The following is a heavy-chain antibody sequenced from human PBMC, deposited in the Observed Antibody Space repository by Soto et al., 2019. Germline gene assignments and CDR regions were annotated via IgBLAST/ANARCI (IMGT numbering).Heavy chain of an antibody. Sequence: QVQLVQSGAEVEKPGASVKVSCKASGYTFTSYGISWVRQAPGQGLEWMGWISGYNGNTNYAQNLQGRVTLTTDTPKRTAYMELRSLRSDHTAVYYCARGYFSAFDIWGQGTMVTLSS. J-gene: IGHJ3*02. V-gene: IGHV1-18*04. CDR2: ISGYNGNT. D-gene: IGHD3-10*01. CDR3: ARGYFSAFDI. CDR1: GYTFTSYG.